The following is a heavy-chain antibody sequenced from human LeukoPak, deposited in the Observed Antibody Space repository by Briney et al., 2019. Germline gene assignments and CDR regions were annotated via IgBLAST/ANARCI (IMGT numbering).Heavy chain of an antibody. CDR1: GFTFSGYA. D-gene: IGHD3-10*01. CDR3: AKAGGRGSGIYWWSFDY. CDR2: IGGSGGST. Sequence: GGSLRLSCVASGFTFSGYAMSWVRQAPGKGMEWVSTIGGSGGSTYYADSVKGRFTISRDTSKNEVYLQMNSLRAEDTAVYYCAKAGGRGSGIYWWSFDYWGQGTLVTVSS. V-gene: IGHV3-23*01. J-gene: IGHJ4*02.